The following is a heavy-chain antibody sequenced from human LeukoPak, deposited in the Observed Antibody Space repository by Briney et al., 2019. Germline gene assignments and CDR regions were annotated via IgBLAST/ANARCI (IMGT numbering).Heavy chain of an antibody. J-gene: IGHJ4*02. CDR2: ISGSGGNT. CDR1: GFTFSSYA. D-gene: IGHD3-16*02. Sequence: PGGSLRLSCAASGFTFSSYAMSWVRQAPGKGLEWVSAISGSGGNTYYADSVKGRFTISRDNSKNTLYLQMNSLRAEDTAVYYCAKEYDYVWGSYRSPHYFDYWGQGTLVTVSS. CDR3: AKEYDYVWGSYRSPHYFDY. V-gene: IGHV3-23*01.